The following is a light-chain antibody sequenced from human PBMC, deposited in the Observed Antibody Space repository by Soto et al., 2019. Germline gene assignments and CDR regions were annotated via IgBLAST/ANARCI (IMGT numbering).Light chain of an antibody. CDR2: AAS. J-gene: IGKJ1*01. CDR1: QGISSW. Sequence: DLQMTQSPSSVSASVGDRVTITCRASQGISSWIAWYQQKPGKAPKLLIYAASSLQSGVPSRFSGSGSGSDFTMTSSSLRPEDFATYYCQQANSFPRTFGQGTKVQIK. V-gene: IGKV1-12*01. CDR3: QQANSFPRT.